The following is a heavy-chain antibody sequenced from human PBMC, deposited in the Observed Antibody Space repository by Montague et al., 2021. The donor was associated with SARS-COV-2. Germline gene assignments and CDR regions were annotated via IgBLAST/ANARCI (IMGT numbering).Heavy chain of an antibody. CDR3: ARNPEVYACSGFPNWFDP. Sequence: SETLSLTCTVSGGSISSYYWSWIRQPPGKGLEWIGYIYYSGSTNXNPSLKSRVTISVDTSKNQFSLKLSSVTAADTAVYYCARNPEVYACSGFPNWFDPWGQGTLVTVSS. CDR2: IYYSGST. J-gene: IGHJ5*02. V-gene: IGHV4-59*08. D-gene: IGHD3-22*01. CDR1: GGSISSYY.